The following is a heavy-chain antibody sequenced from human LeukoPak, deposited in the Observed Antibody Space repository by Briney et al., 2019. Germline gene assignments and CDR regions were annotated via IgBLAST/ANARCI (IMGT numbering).Heavy chain of an antibody. V-gene: IGHV1-24*01. CDR1: GYTLTELS. J-gene: IGHJ5*02. CDR3: ETAELGGGYELTNL. CDR2: FYADVGET. D-gene: IGHD5-12*01. Sequence: ASVKLSCKASGYTLTELSMHWVRQAPGKGLEWVGGFYADVGETNYAQKFQGRVTMSKDTSTNTAYMELNSLRSEDTAVYYCETAELGGGYELTNLWGQGTLVTVSS.